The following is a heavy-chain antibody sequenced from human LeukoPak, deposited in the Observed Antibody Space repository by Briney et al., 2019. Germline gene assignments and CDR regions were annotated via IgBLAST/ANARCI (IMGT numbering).Heavy chain of an antibody. J-gene: IGHJ4*02. CDR2: SSRYSRTI. CDR1: GFIFSCYE. CDR3: ARAIGPPNCSSTSCYLDY. V-gene: IGHV3-48*03. Sequence: GGSLRLSCAASGFIFSCYEMNWVRQAPGKGLEWVSSSSRYSRTIDYADSVRGRFTISRYNPENSLYLQMNSLRAEDTAVYYCARAIGPPNCSSTSCYLDYSGQGTLVTVSS. D-gene: IGHD2-2*01.